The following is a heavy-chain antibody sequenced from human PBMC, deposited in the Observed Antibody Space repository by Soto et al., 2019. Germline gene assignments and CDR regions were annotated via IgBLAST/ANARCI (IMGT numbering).Heavy chain of an antibody. J-gene: IGHJ6*02. Sequence: PSETLSLTCTVSGGSISSGDYYWSWIRQHPGKGLEWIGYIYYSGSTYYNPSLKSRVTISVDTSKNQFSLKLSSVTAADTAVYYCARDVPPGRGSPNFYYYGMDVWGQGAKVTVSS. D-gene: IGHD3-10*01. CDR3: ARDVPPGRGSPNFYYYGMDV. CDR1: GGSISSGDYY. V-gene: IGHV4-31*03. CDR2: IYYSGST.